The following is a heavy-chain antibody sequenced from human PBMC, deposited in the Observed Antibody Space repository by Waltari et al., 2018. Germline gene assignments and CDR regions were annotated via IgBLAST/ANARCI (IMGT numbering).Heavy chain of an antibody. D-gene: IGHD3-22*01. V-gene: IGHV4-59*01. CDR1: GGSISNYY. CDR2: IYYSGTT. Sequence: QVQLQESGPGLVKPSETLSLTCTVSGGSISNYYWSWIRQPPGKGLEWIGYIYYSGTTKYNPSLKSRVSISVDTSKNQFSLKLNSVTATDTAVYYCARDQRGYPLWGQGTPVTVSS. CDR3: ARDQRGYPL. J-gene: IGHJ4*02.